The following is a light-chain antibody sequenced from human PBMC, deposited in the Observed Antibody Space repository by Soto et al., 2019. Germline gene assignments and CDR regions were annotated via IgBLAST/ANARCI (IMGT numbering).Light chain of an antibody. J-gene: IGLJ1*01. CDR2: EVS. Sequence: QSALAQPPSASGSPGQSVTISCTGTSSDVGGYNYVSWYQQHPGKAPKLMIYEVSKRPSGVPDRFSGSKSGNTASLTVSGLQAEDEADYYCSSYAGSNNYVFGTGT. CDR3: SSYAGSNNYV. V-gene: IGLV2-8*01. CDR1: SSDVGGYNY.